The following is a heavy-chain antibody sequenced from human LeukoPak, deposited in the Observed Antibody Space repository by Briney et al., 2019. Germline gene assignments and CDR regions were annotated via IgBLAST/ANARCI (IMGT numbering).Heavy chain of an antibody. CDR3: ARCVATTGNLDY. J-gene: IGHJ4*02. CDR1: GFTFSSYE. CDR2: ISSNGSTI. V-gene: IGHV3-48*03. Sequence: GGSLRLSCAASGFTFSSYEMNWVRQAPGEGLEWVSYISSNGSTIYYADSVKGRFTISRDNAKNSLYLQMNSLRAEDTAVYYCARCVATTGNLDYWGQGTLVTVSS. D-gene: IGHD5-12*01.